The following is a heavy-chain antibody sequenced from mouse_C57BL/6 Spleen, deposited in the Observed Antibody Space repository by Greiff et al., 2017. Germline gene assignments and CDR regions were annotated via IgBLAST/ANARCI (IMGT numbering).Heavy chain of an antibody. D-gene: IGHD2-3*01. Sequence: VQRVESGPGLVAPSQSLSITCTVSGFSLTSYGVHWVRQPPGKGLEWLVVIWSDGSTTYNSALKSRLSISKDNSKSPVFLKMNSRQTDDTAMYYCARHFYCNYWYFDVWGTGTTVTVSS. CDR2: IWSDGST. V-gene: IGHV2-6-1*01. CDR1: GFSLTSYG. J-gene: IGHJ1*03. CDR3: ARHFYCNYWYFDV.